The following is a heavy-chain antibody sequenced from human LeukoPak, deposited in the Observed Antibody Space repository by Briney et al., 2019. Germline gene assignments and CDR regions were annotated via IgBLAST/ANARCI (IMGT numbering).Heavy chain of an antibody. CDR2: ISSSSSYT. Sequence: GGSLRLSCAASGXTFSDYYMSWIRQAPGKGLEWVSYISSSSSYTNYADSVKGRFTISRDNAKNSLYLQMNSLRAEDTAVYYCARDGPHYKWELLRGGYYGMDVWGQGTTVTVSS. V-gene: IGHV3-11*05. CDR3: ARDGPHYKWELLRGGYYGMDV. D-gene: IGHD1-26*01. CDR1: GXTFSDYY. J-gene: IGHJ6*02.